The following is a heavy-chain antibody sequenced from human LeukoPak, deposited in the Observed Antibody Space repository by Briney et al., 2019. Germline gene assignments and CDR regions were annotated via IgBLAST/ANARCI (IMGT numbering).Heavy chain of an antibody. CDR1: GGSISSYY. CDR3: ARAPGIAVAGFNNWFDP. D-gene: IGHD6-19*01. Sequence: PSETLSLTCTVSGGSISSYYWSWIRQPAGKGLEWIGRIYTSGSTNYNPSLKSRVTMSVDTSKNQFSLKLSSVTAADTAVYYCARAPGIAVAGFNNWFDPWGQGTLVTVSS. V-gene: IGHV4-4*07. J-gene: IGHJ5*02. CDR2: IYTSGST.